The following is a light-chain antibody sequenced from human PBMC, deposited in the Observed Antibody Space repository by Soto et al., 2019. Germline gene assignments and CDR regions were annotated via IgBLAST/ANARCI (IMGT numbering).Light chain of an antibody. Sequence: QSVLTQPPSASGSPGQAVTISGTGTSNDVVGYNYVSWYRQHPGKAPKLMIYEVSKRPSGVPDRFSGSKSGNTASLTVSGLQAEDEADYYCSSFAGSNIRYVFGSGTKVTVL. CDR2: EVS. CDR3: SSFAGSNIRYV. V-gene: IGLV2-8*01. CDR1: SNDVVGYNY. J-gene: IGLJ1*01.